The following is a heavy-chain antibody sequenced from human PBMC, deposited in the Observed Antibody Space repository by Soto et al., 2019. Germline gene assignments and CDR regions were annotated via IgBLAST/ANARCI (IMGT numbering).Heavy chain of an antibody. CDR3: ARGVDIVATIPNFDY. D-gene: IGHD5-12*01. J-gene: IGHJ4*02. Sequence: GASVKVSCKASGYTFTSYDINWVRQATGQGLEWMGWMNPNSGNTGYAQKFQGRVTMTRNTSTSTAYMELSSLRSEDTAVYYCARGVDIVATIPNFDYWGQGTLVTVSS. CDR1: GYTFTSYD. V-gene: IGHV1-8*01. CDR2: MNPNSGNT.